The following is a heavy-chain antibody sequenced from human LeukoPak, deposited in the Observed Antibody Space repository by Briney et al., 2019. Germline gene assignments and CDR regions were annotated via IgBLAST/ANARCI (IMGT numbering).Heavy chain of an antibody. CDR1: GGTFNNSA. CDR2: IIPILGIA. D-gene: IGHD3-22*01. V-gene: IGHV1-69*04. J-gene: IGHJ4*02. Sequence: ASVKVSCKTSGGTFNNSAISWVRQAPGQGLEWMGRIIPILGIANYAQKFQGRVTITADKSTSTAYMELSSLRSEDTAVYYCATERTHYDSSGYYWLDYWGQGTLVTVSS. CDR3: ATERTHYDSSGYYWLDY.